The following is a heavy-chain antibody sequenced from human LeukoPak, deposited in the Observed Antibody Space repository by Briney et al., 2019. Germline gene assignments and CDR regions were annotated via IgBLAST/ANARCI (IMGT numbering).Heavy chain of an antibody. Sequence: GASVKVSCKASAYSFAGYGISWVRQAPGQGLEWIGWISTYSGNSNYAHNLQGRITVTTETYTITAYMELRSLRSDDTAVYYCARVGAAPGHFDYWGQGTQLTVSS. V-gene: IGHV1-18*01. J-gene: IGHJ4*02. CDR1: AYSFAGYG. D-gene: IGHD6-13*01. CDR3: ARVGAAPGHFDY. CDR2: ISTYSGNS.